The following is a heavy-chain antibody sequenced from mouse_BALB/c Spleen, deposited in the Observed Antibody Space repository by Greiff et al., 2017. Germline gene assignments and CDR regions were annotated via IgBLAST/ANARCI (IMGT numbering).Heavy chain of an antibody. CDR3: AADYYGYEYFDV. CDR1: GFSLTSYG. Sequence: QVQLQQSGPSLVQPSQSLSITCTVSGFSLTSYGVHWVRQSPGKGLEWLGVIWRGGSTDYNAAFMSRLSITKDNSKSQVFFKMNSLQADDTAIYYCAADYYGYEYFDVWGAGTTVTVSS. CDR2: IWRGGST. J-gene: IGHJ1*01. D-gene: IGHD1-2*01. V-gene: IGHV2-5-1*01.